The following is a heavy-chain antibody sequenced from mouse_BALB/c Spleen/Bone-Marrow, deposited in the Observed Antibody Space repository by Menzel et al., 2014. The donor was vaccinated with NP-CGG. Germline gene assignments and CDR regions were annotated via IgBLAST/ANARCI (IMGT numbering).Heavy chain of an antibody. CDR1: GYTFSNYW. CDR2: IYPGNSDT. CDR3: TTLARSDFDY. V-gene: IGHV1-5*01. Sequence: EVKLVESGTVLARPGAAVKMSCKASGYTFSNYWMHWVKQRPGQGLEWIGTIYPGNSDTTYNQKFKGKAKLTAVTSTSPAYMELSSLTNEDSAVYYCTTLARSDFDYWGQGTTLTVSS. J-gene: IGHJ2*01. D-gene: IGHD3-1*01.